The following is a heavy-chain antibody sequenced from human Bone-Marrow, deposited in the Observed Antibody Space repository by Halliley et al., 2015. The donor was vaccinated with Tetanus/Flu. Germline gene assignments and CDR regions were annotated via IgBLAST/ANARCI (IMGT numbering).Heavy chain of an antibody. D-gene: IGHD3-22*01. Sequence: LGWLGLLFPSAPDTPYSPAFQGQVTSSADKSISTAYLQWSSLKPSDTAIYYCARLGSRGYDYWGQGTLVTVSS. CDR2: LFPSAPDT. CDR3: ARLGSRGYDY. J-gene: IGHJ4*02. V-gene: IGHV5-51*01.